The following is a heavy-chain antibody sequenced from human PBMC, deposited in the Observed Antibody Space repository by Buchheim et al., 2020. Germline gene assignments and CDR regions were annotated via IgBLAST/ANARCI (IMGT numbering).Heavy chain of an antibody. CDR3: AREGDTAMGNYFDY. CDR1: GGSVSSGSYY. Sequence: QVQLQESGPGLVKPSETLSLTCTVSGGSVSSGSYYWSWIRQPPGKGLKWIGYIYYSGSTNYNPSLKSRVTISVDQSKKQFSLKLSSVTAADTAVYYCAREGDTAMGNYFDYWGQGTL. J-gene: IGHJ4*02. D-gene: IGHD5-18*01. V-gene: IGHV4-61*01. CDR2: IYYSGST.